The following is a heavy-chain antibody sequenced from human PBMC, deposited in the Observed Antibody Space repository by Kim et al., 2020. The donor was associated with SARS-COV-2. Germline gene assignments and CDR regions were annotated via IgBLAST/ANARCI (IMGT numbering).Heavy chain of an antibody. CDR2: IYHSGST. V-gene: IGHV4-4*02. CDR3: ARSAMVRGVDPFDY. J-gene: IGHJ4*02. D-gene: IGHD3-10*01. CDR1: GGSISSSNW. Sequence: SETLSLTCAVSGGSISSSNWWSWVRPPPGTGLEWIGEIYHSGSTNYNPSLKSRVTISVDKSKNQFSLKLSSVTAADTAVYYCARSAMVRGVDPFDYWGQGTLVTVSS.